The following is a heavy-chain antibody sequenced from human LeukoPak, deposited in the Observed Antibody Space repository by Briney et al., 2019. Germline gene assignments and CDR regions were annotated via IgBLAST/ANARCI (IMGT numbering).Heavy chain of an antibody. V-gene: IGHV4-4*07. D-gene: IGHD3-10*01. Sequence: PSETLSLTCTVSGGSISGYYWSWIRQPAGKGLQWIGRLHTSGSSSYNPSLKSRVTISVDKSKNQFSLKLSSVTAADTALYYCARASPSGGCMDVWGKGTTVTVSS. CDR3: ARASPSGGCMDV. J-gene: IGHJ6*03. CDR2: LHTSGSS. CDR1: GGSISGYY.